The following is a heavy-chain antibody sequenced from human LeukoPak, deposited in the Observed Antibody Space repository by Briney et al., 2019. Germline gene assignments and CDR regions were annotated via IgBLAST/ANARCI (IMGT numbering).Heavy chain of an antibody. J-gene: IGHJ4*02. CDR2: IKEDGSEK. Sequence: GGSLRLSCAASGFTFSSYWMSWVRQAPGKGLEWVANIKEDGSEKNYVDSVKGRFTISRDNAKNSLYLQMNSLRAEDTAVYYCATSVVIPGVGYFDDWGQGTLVTVSS. V-gene: IGHV3-7*02. CDR3: ATSVVIPGVGYFDD. D-gene: IGHD2-2*01. CDR1: GFTFSSYW.